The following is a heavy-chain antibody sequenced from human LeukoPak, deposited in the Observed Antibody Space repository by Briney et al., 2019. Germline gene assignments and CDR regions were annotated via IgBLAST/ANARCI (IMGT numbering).Heavy chain of an antibody. V-gene: IGHV3-7*01. J-gene: IGHJ6*02. CDR1: GFTFSTYW. Sequence: GGSLRLSCAASGFTFSTYWMPWVRQAPGKRLQWVATIKPDGSEKYYVDSVKGRFTISRDNAKNSLYLQMNSLRAEDTAVYYCARDDGMDVWGQGTTVTVSS. CDR2: IKPDGSEK. CDR3: ARDDGMDV.